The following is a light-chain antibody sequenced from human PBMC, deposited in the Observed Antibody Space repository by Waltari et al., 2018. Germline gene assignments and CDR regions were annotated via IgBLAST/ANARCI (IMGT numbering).Light chain of an antibody. CDR1: QSISHW. Sequence: DIQMTQSPSTLSAYVGDSVTITCRASQSISHWLAWYQQKPGKAPKLLISKASSLEKEVPSRFSGSGSGTEFTLTITNLQPDDFATFYCQRYDDYPPTFGGGTKVEIK. J-gene: IGKJ4*01. CDR3: QRYDDYPPT. V-gene: IGKV1-5*03. CDR2: KAS.